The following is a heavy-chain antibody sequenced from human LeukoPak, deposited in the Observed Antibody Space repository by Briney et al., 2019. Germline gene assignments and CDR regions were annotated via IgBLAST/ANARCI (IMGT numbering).Heavy chain of an antibody. CDR1: GYTFTSYG. CDR2: ISAYNGNT. CDR3: ARTSTIYGSGSYYNKLPFDY. D-gene: IGHD3-10*01. V-gene: IGHV1-18*01. J-gene: IGHJ4*02. Sequence: ASVKVSCKASGYTFTSYGISWVRQAPGQRLEWMGWISAYNGNTNFAQKLQGRVTMTTDTPTSTAYMELRSLRSDDTDVYYCARTSTIYGSGSYYNKLPFDYWGQGTLVTVSS.